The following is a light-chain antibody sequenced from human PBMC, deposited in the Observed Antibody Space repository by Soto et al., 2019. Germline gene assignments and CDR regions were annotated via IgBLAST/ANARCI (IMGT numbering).Light chain of an antibody. CDR2: DAS. Sequence: TQSPSTLSASVGDRATISCRASQSVSSYLAWYQQKPGQAPRLLIYDASNRATGIPARFSGSGSGTDFTLTISSLEPEDFAVYYCQQRSNWPWTFGQGTKVDIK. V-gene: IGKV3-11*01. CDR3: QQRSNWPWT. CDR1: QSVSSY. J-gene: IGKJ1*01.